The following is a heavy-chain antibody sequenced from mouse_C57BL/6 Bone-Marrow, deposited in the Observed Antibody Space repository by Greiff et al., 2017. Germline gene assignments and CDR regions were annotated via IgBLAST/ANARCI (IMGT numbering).Heavy chain of an antibody. D-gene: IGHD2-1*01. CDR3: ARSDYGNYYY. Sequence: VQLQQPGAELVRPGSSVKLSCKASGYTFTSYWMDWVKQRPGQGLEWIGNIYPSDSETHYNQKFKDKATLTVDKSSSTAYMQLSSLTSEDSAVYYCARSDYGNYYYWDQGTTLTVSS. CDR1: GYTFTSYW. V-gene: IGHV1-61*01. J-gene: IGHJ2*01. CDR2: IYPSDSET.